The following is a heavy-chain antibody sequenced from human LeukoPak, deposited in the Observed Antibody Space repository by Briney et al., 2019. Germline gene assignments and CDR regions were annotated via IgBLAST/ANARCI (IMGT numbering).Heavy chain of an antibody. CDR2: INPSGGST. J-gene: IGHJ3*02. V-gene: IGHV1-46*01. Sequence: GASVKVSCKASGYTFTSYYMHWVRQAPGQGLEWMGIINPSGGSTSYAQKFQGRVTMTRDTSISTAYMELSRLRSDDTAVYYCARDTASDAFDIWGQGTMVTVSS. D-gene: IGHD5-18*01. CDR1: GYTFTSYY. CDR3: ARDTASDAFDI.